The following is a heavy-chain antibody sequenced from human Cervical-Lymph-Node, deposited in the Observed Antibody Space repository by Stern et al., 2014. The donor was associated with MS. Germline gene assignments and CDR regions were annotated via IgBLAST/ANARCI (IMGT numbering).Heavy chain of an antibody. CDR1: GYSFTNFW. CDR3: ARVETGMLTPFDY. Sequence: VQLVQSVAEVKKPGESLKISCQGSGYSFTNFWIGWVSQMPGKGPEWMWIIYPSDSDTRYSPSFQGQVTISADKSISTAYLQWSSLKASDTAMYYCARVETGMLTPFDYWGQGTLVNVSS. J-gene: IGHJ4*02. D-gene: IGHD5-18*01. V-gene: IGHV5-51*01. CDR2: IYPSDSDT.